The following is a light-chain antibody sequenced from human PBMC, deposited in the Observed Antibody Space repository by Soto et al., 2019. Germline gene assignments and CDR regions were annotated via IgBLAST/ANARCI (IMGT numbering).Light chain of an antibody. CDR1: XXDVGGYNY. V-gene: IGLV2-8*01. CDR3: SSYAGINNV. Sequence: QSVLTQPPSASGSPGQSVTISCTGXXXDVGGYNYVSWYQQHPGKAPKLMIYEVSKRPSGVPDRFSGSKSGNTASLTVSGLQVEDEADYYCSSYAGINNVFGAGTKLTVL. J-gene: IGLJ1*01. CDR2: EVS.